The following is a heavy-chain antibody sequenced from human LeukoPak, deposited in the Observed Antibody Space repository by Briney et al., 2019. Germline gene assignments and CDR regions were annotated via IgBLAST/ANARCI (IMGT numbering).Heavy chain of an antibody. CDR3: ARDLNWNHMDY. J-gene: IGHJ4*02. CDR2: INTDGSTT. Sequence: GGSLRLSCAASGFTFNFHWMHWVRQVPVKGLVWVSRINTDGSTTDYADSVKGRFTISRDNAKNTLYLQMNSLRAEDTAVYYCARDLNWNHMDYWGQGSLVTVSS. V-gene: IGHV3-74*01. D-gene: IGHD1-14*01. CDR1: GFTFNFHW.